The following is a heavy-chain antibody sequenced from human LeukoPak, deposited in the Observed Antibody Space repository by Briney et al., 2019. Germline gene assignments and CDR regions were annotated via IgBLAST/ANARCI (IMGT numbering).Heavy chain of an antibody. CDR3: ARMGVSRWLQLGAFDI. CDR2: IRSSGSTK. V-gene: IGHV3-11*04. J-gene: IGHJ3*02. CDR1: GFTFSDHY. Sequence: GGSLRLSCAVSGFTFSDHYMSWIRQAPGKGLEWVSYIRSSGSTKYYADSVKGRFTISRDNAKNSLYLQMNSLRAEDTAVYYCARMGVSRWLQLGAFDIWGQGTMVTVSS. D-gene: IGHD5-24*01.